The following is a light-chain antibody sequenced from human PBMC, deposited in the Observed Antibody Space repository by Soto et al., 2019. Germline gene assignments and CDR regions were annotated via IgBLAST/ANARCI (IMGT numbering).Light chain of an antibody. Sequence: EIVLTQSPATLSVSPGERATLSCRASQSVGHNFAWYQQKPGQAPRLLIFATSTRATGVPARFSGSGSGTAFTLTISSLQSEDFAVYYCQQYGDWPLTFGGGAKVEIE. CDR2: ATS. J-gene: IGKJ4*01. CDR1: QSVGHN. CDR3: QQYGDWPLT. V-gene: IGKV3-15*01.